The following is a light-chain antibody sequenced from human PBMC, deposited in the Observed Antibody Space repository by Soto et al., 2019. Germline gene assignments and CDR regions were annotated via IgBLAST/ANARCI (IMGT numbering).Light chain of an antibody. J-gene: IGKJ1*01. CDR1: QSVRTN. CDR3: QQYNSWPWT. V-gene: IGKV3-15*01. Sequence: EIVMTQSPATLSVSPVERFTLSCMAGQSVRTNLAWYQHRPGQAPRLLIYGATNRATGFPARFSGSGSGTDFTLTISRLEPEDFAVYYCQQYNSWPWTCGQGTKGDIK. CDR2: GAT.